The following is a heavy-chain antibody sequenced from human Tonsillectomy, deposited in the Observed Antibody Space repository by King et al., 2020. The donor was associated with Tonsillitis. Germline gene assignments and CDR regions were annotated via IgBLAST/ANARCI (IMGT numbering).Heavy chain of an antibody. V-gene: IGHV3-30*18. CDR2: ISYDGSDK. CDR1: GFTFSSYG. CDR3: AKDYISFES. D-gene: IGHD3-10*01. J-gene: IGHJ4*02. Sequence: VQLVESGGGVVQPGRSLRLSCAASGFTFSSYGMHWVRQAPGKGLEWVAVISYDGSDKYYADSVKGRFTISRDNSENTLYLQMNSLRAEDTAVYYCAKDYISFESWGQGTLVTVSS.